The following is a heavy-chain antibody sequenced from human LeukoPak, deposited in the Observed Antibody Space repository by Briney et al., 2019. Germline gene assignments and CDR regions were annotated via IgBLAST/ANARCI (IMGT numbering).Heavy chain of an antibody. J-gene: IGHJ4*02. CDR1: GFTFSSYG. D-gene: IGHD5-18*01. V-gene: IGHV3-33*01. Sequence: GGSLRLSCAASGFTFSSYGMHWVRQAPGKGLEWVSLIWYDGSNRYYADSVKGRFTISRDNSKNTLNLQMNSLRAEDTALYYCARDRAMVVGSSWYYDYWGQGTLVTVSS. CDR3: ARDRAMVVGSSWYYDY. CDR2: IWYDGSNR.